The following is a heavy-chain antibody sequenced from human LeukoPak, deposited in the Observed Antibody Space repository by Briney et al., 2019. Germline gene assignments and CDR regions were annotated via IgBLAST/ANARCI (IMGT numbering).Heavy chain of an antibody. CDR2: IYHSGST. Sequence: SETLSLTCAVFGGSISSGGYSWSWIRQPPGKGLEWIGYIYHSGSTYYNPSLKSRVTISVDRSKNQFSLKLSSVTAADTAVYYCAREVKYSSSWYGAFDIWGQGTMVTVYS. CDR1: GGSISSGGYS. J-gene: IGHJ3*02. CDR3: AREVKYSSSWYGAFDI. D-gene: IGHD6-13*01. V-gene: IGHV4-30-2*01.